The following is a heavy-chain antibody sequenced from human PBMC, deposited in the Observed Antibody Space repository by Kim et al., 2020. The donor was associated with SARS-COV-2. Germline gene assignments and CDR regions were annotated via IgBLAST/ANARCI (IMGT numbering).Heavy chain of an antibody. CDR2: IIPMFGTT. V-gene: IGHV1-69*13. CDR1: GDTFGRDG. CDR3: ARAPGGINYLHYYGLDV. Sequence: SVKVSCKASGDTFGRDGVSWVRQAPGQGLEWMGGIIPMFGTTNYAQSFQDRVTLTADESTDTVYMELNSLRLEDTATYYCARAPGGINYLHYYGLDVWGPGTAAFVSS. J-gene: IGHJ6*02. D-gene: IGHD2-21*01.